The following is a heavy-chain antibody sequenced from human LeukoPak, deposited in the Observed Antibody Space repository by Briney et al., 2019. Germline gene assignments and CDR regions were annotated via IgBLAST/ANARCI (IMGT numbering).Heavy chain of an antibody. Sequence: EASVKVSCKVSGDTLTELSMHWVRQAPGKGLEWMGGFDPEDGETIYAQKFQGRVTMTEDTSTDTAYMELSSLRSEDTAVYYCATSRGVRYYYYYHGMDVWGQGTTVTVSS. CDR3: ATSRGVRYYYYYHGMDV. D-gene: IGHD3-10*01. CDR1: GDTLTELS. CDR2: FDPEDGET. J-gene: IGHJ6*02. V-gene: IGHV1-24*01.